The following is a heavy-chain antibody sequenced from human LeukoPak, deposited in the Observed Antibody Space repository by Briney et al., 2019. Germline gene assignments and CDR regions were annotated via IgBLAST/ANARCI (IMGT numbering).Heavy chain of an antibody. D-gene: IGHD6-19*01. CDR3: AREPGSSGWYGYFDY. Sequence: PGGSLRLSCAASGFTVSNNYMSWVRQAPGKGLEWVSVICTDGSTYYSDSVKGRFTISSDTSKNTLYLQMNSLRAEDTAMYFCAREPGSSGWYGYFDYWGQGTLVTVFS. CDR2: ICTDGST. V-gene: IGHV3-53*01. CDR1: GFTVSNNY. J-gene: IGHJ4*02.